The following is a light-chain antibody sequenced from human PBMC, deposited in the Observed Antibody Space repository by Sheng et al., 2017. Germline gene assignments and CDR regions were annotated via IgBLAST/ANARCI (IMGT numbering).Light chain of an antibody. Sequence: DIQMTQSPSSVSASIGDRVTITCRASEDIRNWLAWYQQKPGQAPTLLIYGASNLLSGVPSRFSGSGSGTDFTLTISSLQPEDFATYYCQQVNSFPLTFGGGTKVEIK. J-gene: IGKJ4*01. V-gene: IGKV1-12*01. CDR1: EDIRNW. CDR3: QQVNSFPLT. CDR2: GAS.